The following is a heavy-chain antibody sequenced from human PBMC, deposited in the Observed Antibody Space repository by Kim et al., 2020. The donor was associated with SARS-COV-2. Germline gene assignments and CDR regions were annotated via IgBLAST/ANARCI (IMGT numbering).Heavy chain of an antibody. CDR1: GYTFTSYG. Sequence: ASVKVSCKASGYTFTSYGISWVRQAPGQGLEWMGWISAYNGNTNYAQKLQGRVTMTTDTSTSTAYMELRSLRSDDTAVYYCARDETWGADYYYYGMDVWGQGTTVTVSS. CDR2: ISAYNGNT. CDR3: ARDETWGADYYYYGMDV. V-gene: IGHV1-18*01. D-gene: IGHD1-26*01. J-gene: IGHJ6*02.